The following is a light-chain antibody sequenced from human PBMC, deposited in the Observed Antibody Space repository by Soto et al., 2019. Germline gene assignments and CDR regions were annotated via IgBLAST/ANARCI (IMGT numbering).Light chain of an antibody. CDR3: TSYSSSDIFYV. Sequence: QSVLTQPASVSGSPGQSITISCTGTSSDIGDYDYVSWYQQHPGKAPKLLISEVSNRPSGVSNRFSGSKSGNTASLTISGLQAEDEADYYCTSYSSSDIFYVFGTGTKVTVL. CDR2: EVS. CDR1: SSDIGDYDY. J-gene: IGLJ1*01. V-gene: IGLV2-14*01.